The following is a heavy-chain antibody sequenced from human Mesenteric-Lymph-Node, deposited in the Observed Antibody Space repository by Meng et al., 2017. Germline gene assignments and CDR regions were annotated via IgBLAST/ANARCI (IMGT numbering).Heavy chain of an antibody. D-gene: IGHD3-10*01. V-gene: IGHV4-34*01. CDR1: GGSFSGYY. Sequence: QGQPQQWGAGLLTPSETLSLTCAVYGGSFSGYYWSWIRQPPGKGLEWIGEINHSGSTNYNPSLKSRVTISVDTSKNQFSLKLSSVTAADTAVYYCARDYYGSGRVDPWGQGTLVTVSS. CDR3: ARDYYGSGRVDP. J-gene: IGHJ5*02. CDR2: INHSGST.